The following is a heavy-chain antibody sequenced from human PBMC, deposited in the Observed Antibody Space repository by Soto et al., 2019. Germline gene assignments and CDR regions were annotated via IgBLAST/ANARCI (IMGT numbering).Heavy chain of an antibody. CDR1: GFTFSGYT. V-gene: IGHV3-30*04. D-gene: IGHD5-18*01. CDR2: ISYDGRSE. J-gene: IGHJ4*02. CDR3: ARAQGGYNYGTFDY. Sequence: GGSLRLSCAASGFTFSGYTMHWVRQAPGKGLEWVGLISYDGRSEYYGDSVKGRFTISRDNSKNTLYLQMNSLGPEDTAVYYCARAQGGYNYGTFDYWGQGTLVTVSS.